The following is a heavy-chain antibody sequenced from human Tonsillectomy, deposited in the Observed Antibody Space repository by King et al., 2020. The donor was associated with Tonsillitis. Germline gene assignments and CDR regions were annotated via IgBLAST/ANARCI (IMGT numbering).Heavy chain of an antibody. CDR2: IYPGDSHT. V-gene: IGHV5-51*01. Sequence: QLVQSGAEVKEPGESLKISCKGSGYRFTSYWIGWVRQMPGKGLEWMGIIYPGDSHTRYSPSFHGQVTISADKSISTAYLQWSSLKASDTAMYYCARHASELYDFWSGYYDAFDIWGQGTMVTVSS. CDR3: ARHASELYDFWSGYYDAFDI. CDR1: GYRFTSYW. J-gene: IGHJ3*02. D-gene: IGHD3-3*01.